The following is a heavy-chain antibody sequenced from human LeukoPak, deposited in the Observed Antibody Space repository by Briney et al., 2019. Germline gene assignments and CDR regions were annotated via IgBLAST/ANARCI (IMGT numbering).Heavy chain of an antibody. D-gene: IGHD2-2*01. CDR1: GFTVSSNY. J-gene: IGHJ6*02. Sequence: GGSLRLSCAASGFTVSSNYMSWVRQAPGKGLEWVSVIYSGGSTYYADSVKGRFTISRDNSKNTLYLQMNSLRAEDTAVYYCARDLDCSSTSCYGNYYYGMDVWGRGTTVTVSS. CDR2: IYSGGST. V-gene: IGHV3-66*01. CDR3: ARDLDCSSTSCYGNYYYGMDV.